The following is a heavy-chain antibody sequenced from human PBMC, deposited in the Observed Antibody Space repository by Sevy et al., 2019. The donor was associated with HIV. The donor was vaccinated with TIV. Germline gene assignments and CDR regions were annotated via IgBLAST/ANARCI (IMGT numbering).Heavy chain of an antibody. Sequence: ASVKVSCKASGDTLSNYALSWVRQAPGQGLEWMGGILPILRSAKTAQKFQDRVTITVDDSTSTAYMELNSLRFEDTAMYYCARLSSALDYDISSPEDYWGQGTLVTVSS. CDR1: GDTLSNYA. J-gene: IGHJ4*02. D-gene: IGHD3-22*01. CDR2: ILPILRSA. V-gene: IGHV1-69*13. CDR3: ARLSSALDYDISSPEDY.